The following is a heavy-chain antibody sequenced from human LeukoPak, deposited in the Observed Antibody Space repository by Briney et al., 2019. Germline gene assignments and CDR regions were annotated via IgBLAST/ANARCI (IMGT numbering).Heavy chain of an antibody. CDR2: IYTSGRT. J-gene: IGHJ4*02. CDR3: ARETDGYYDILTGYYTGPYYFDY. CDR1: GDSFTSSSYF. V-gene: IGHV4-61*02. D-gene: IGHD3-9*01. Sequence: SETLSLTCTVSGDSFTSSSYFWNWIRQPAGKGLEWIGRIYTSGRTNYNPSLKSRVTMSVDTSKNQFSLKLSSVTAADTAVYYCARETDGYYDILTGYYTGPYYFDYWGQGTLVTVSS.